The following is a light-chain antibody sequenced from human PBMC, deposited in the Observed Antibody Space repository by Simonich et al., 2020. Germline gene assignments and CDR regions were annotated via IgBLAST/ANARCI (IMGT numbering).Light chain of an antibody. CDR3: QQYYSTPWT. CDR1: QMFLYNSNNKNY. CDR2: WAS. Sequence: DIVMTQSPDSLAVSLGERATINCKSNQMFLYNSNNKNYLAWYQKKPGQPPKLLIYWASTRESGVPDRFSGSGSGTDFTLTISSLQAEDVAVYYCQQYYSTPWTFGQGTKVEIK. V-gene: IGKV4-1*01. J-gene: IGKJ1*01.